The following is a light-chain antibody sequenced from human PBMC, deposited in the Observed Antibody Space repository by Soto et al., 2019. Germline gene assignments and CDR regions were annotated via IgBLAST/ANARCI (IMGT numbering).Light chain of an antibody. J-gene: IGLJ2*01. V-gene: IGLV2-8*01. CDR3: SSYAGSSTWV. Sequence: QSAPTQPPSASGSPGQSATISCTGTSSDVGGYNYVSWYQQYPGKAPKLMIYEVSKRPSGVPDRFSGYKSGNTASLTVSGLQAEDEADYYCSSYAGSSTWVFGGGTTLTVL. CDR1: SSDVGGYNY. CDR2: EVS.